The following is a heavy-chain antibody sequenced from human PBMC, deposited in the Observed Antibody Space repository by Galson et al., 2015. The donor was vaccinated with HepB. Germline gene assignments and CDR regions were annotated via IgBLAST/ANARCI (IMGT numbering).Heavy chain of an antibody. CDR1: GFTFSNAW. V-gene: IGHV3-15*01. CDR3: TTGFFQRVGIVVVVAAPPGI. Sequence: SLRLSCAASGFTFSNAWMSWVRQAPGKGLEWVGRIKSKTDGGTTDYAAPVKGRFTISRDDSKNTLYLQMNSLKTEDTAVYYCTTGFFQRVGIVVVVAAPPGIWGQGTMVTVSS. J-gene: IGHJ3*02. D-gene: IGHD2-15*01. CDR2: IKSKTDGGTT.